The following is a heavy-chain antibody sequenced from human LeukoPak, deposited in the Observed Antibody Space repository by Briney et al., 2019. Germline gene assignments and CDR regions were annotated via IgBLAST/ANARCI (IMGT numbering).Heavy chain of an antibody. V-gene: IGHV4-39*07. J-gene: IGHJ4*02. CDR1: GGSISGSSYY. D-gene: IGHD4-23*01. CDR2: IYYTGST. Sequence: SETLSLTCTVSGGSISGSSYYWGWIRQPPGKGLEWIGSIYYTGSTYHNPSLKSRVTISVDTSRNQFSLRLSSLTAADTAVYYCARNSGDYWGQGTLVTVSS. CDR3: ARNSGDY.